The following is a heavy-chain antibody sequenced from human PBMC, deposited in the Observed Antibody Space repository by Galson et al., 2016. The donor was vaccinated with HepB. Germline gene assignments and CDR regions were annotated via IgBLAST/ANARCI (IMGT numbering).Heavy chain of an antibody. CDR3: AKGRVSGSRWSDVDY. Sequence: SLRLSCAASGFTFGAYAMRWVRQASGRGLEWVSGVTGNSENIGYADSVKGRFTISRDNANNSLYLQMNSLRAEDTAVYYCAKGRVSGSRWSDVDYWGQGTLVAVSS. CDR2: VTGNSENI. CDR1: GFTFGAYA. J-gene: IGHJ4*02. V-gene: IGHV3-9*01. D-gene: IGHD2-15*01.